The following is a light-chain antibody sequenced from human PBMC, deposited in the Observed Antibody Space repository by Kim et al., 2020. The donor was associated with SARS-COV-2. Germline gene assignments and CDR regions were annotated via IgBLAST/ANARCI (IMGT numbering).Light chain of an antibody. CDR3: CSYAGNYTLV. V-gene: IGLV2-11*01. CDR1: SSDVGGYNY. CDR2: AVS. J-gene: IGLJ3*02. Sequence: GRSVTISCTGTSSDVGGYNYVSWYQQHPGKAPKLVIYAVSKRPSGVPDRFSGSKSGNTASLTISGLQAEDEADYYCCSYAGNYTLVFGGGTQLTVL.